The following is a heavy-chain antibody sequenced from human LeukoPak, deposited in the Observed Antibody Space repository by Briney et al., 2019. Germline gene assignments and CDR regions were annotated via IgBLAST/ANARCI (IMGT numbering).Heavy chain of an antibody. CDR2: ITGSGGST. Sequence: LSGGSLRLSWAASGLTFSSNAMSWVRQAPGNGLEWVSAITGSGGSTYYADSVKGRFNISRDNSKNTLYLQMNSLRAEDTAVYYCAKDLHSGYDYFDYWGQGTLVTVSS. CDR1: GLTFSSNA. J-gene: IGHJ4*02. V-gene: IGHV3-23*01. D-gene: IGHD5-12*01. CDR3: AKDLHSGYDYFDY.